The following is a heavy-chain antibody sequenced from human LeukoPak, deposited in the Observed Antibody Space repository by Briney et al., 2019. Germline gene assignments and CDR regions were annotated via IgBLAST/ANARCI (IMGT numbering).Heavy chain of an antibody. J-gene: IGHJ4*02. D-gene: IGHD5-18*01. V-gene: IGHV1-8*03. CDR1: GYTFTSYD. CDR3: AREDTGRGGFDY. Sequence: ASVKVSCKASGYTFTSYDINWVRQATGQGLEWMGWMNPNSGNTGYAQKFQGRVTITRNTSISTAYMELSSLRSEDTAVYYCAREDTGRGGFDYWGQGTLVTVSS. CDR2: MNPNSGNT.